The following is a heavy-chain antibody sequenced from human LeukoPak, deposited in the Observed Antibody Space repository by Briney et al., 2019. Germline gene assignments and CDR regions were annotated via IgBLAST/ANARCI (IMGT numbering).Heavy chain of an antibody. CDR3: TGFETSGPDPFAI. Sequence: KPGGSLRLSCAASGFTFSKAWMGWVRQAPGKGLEWVGRIKTKTDGVTTDYAAPVKGRFTISRDDSKNTVYLQMNSLKTEDTAVYFWTGFETSGPDPFAIWGRGTMVTVSS. V-gene: IGHV3-15*01. J-gene: IGHJ3*02. CDR2: IKTKTDGVTT. CDR1: GFTFSKAW. D-gene: IGHD5-12*01.